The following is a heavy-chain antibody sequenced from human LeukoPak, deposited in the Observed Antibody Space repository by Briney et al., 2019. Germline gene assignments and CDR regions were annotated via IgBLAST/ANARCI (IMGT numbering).Heavy chain of an antibody. V-gene: IGHV1-46*01. CDR2: INPSGGST. Sequence: ASVKVSCKASGYTFTSYYMRWVRQAPGQGLEWMGIINPSGGSTSYAQKFQGRATMTRDTSTSTVYMELSSLRSEDTAVYYCAREADTYYYDSSGYQNWGQGTLVTVSS. D-gene: IGHD3-22*01. CDR1: GYTFTSYY. CDR3: AREADTYYYDSSGYQN. J-gene: IGHJ4*02.